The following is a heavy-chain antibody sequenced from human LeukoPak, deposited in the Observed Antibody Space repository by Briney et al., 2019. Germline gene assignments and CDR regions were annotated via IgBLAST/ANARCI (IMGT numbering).Heavy chain of an antibody. CDR3: ATKYDSSGLITPPLFDY. CDR2: FDPEDGET. Sequence: GSVNVSCKVSGYTLTELSMHWVRQAPGKGLEWMGGFDPEDGETIYAQKFQGRVTMTEDTSTDTAYMELSSLRSEDTAVYYCATKYDSSGLITPPLFDYWGQGTQVTVSS. J-gene: IGHJ4*02. CDR1: GYTLTELS. D-gene: IGHD3-22*01. V-gene: IGHV1-24*01.